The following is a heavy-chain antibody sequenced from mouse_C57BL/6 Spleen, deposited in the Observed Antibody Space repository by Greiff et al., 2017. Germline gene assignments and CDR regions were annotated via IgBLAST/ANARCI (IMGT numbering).Heavy chain of an antibody. CDR3: ARGWDVQAWFAY. D-gene: IGHD4-1*01. V-gene: IGHV5-4*03. CDR1: GFTFSSYA. J-gene: IGHJ3*01. CDR2: ISDGGSYT. Sequence: EVKLVESGGGLVKPGGSLKLSCAASGFTFSSYAMSWVRQTPEKRLEWVATISDGGSYTYYPDNVKGRFTISRDNAKNNLYLQMSHLKSEDTAMYSCARGWDVQAWFAYWGQGTLVTVSA.